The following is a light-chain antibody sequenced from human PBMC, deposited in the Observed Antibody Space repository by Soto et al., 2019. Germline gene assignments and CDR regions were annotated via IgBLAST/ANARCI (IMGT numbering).Light chain of an antibody. Sequence: QSALTQPASVSGSPGQSITISCTGTSSDVGGYMYVSWYQQHPGKAPKLIIYDVSNRPSGVSNRFSGSKSGNTASLTISGLQAEDEADYYCSSYTSSTTLYVFGTGTKVTVL. V-gene: IGLV2-14*03. CDR1: SSDVGGYMY. CDR3: SSYTSSTTLYV. J-gene: IGLJ1*01. CDR2: DVS.